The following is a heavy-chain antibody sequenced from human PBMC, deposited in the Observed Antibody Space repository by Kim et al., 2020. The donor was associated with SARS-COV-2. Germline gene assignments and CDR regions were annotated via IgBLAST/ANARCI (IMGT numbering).Heavy chain of an antibody. CDR3: ARECSRGFDP. J-gene: IGHJ5*02. CDR2: NT. D-gene: IGHD6-13*01. Sequence: NTYHADSVKGRLTSSRDNSKTPLYLQMNSLRAEDTAVYYCARECSRGFDPWGQGALVTVSS. V-gene: IGHV3-53*01.